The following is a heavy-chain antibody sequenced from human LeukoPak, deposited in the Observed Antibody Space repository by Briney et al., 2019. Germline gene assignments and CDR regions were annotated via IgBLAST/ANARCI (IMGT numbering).Heavy chain of an antibody. V-gene: IGHV4-61*05. CDR2: IYYSGST. Sequence: SETLSLTCTVSGGSISSSSYYWGWIRQPPGKGLEWLGYIYYSGSTNYNPSLKSRVTISVDTSKNQFSLKLSSVTAADTAVYYCARGIAVAGTHTFDYWGQGTLVTVSS. CDR1: GGSISSSSYY. D-gene: IGHD6-19*01. CDR3: ARGIAVAGTHTFDY. J-gene: IGHJ4*02.